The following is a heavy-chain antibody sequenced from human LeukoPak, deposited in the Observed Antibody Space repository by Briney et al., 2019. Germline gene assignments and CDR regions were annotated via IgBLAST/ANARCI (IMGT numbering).Heavy chain of an antibody. V-gene: IGHV3-9*01. CDR1: GFTFDDYA. CDR2: ISWNSGSI. D-gene: IGHD4-17*01. J-gene: IGHJ4*02. Sequence: PGGSLRLSCAASGFTFDDYAMHWVRQAPGKGLEWASGISWNSGSIGYADSVKGRFTISRDNAKNSLYLQMNSLRAEDTALYYCAKGGTVTLAHFDYWGQGTLVTVSS. CDR3: AKGGTVTLAHFDY.